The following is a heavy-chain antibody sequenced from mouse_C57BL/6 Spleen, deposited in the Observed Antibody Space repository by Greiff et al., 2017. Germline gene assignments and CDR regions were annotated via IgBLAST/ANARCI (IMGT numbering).Heavy chain of an antibody. J-gene: IGHJ2*01. Sequence: QVQLQQSGAELVRPGTSVKVSCKASGYAFTNYLIEWVKQRPGQGLEWIGVINPGSGGTTYNEQFKGKATLTAYKSSSTAYMQLSSLTSEDSVVYVCARSTLYRSYFDYWGQGTTLTVSS. D-gene: IGHD1-1*01. CDR3: ARSTLYRSYFDY. CDR1: GYAFTNYL. V-gene: IGHV1-54*01. CDR2: INPGSGGT.